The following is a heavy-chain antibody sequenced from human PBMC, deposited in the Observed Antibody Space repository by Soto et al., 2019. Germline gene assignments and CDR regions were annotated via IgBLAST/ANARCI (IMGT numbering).Heavy chain of an antibody. J-gene: IGHJ5*02. CDR2: MNPNSNNT. V-gene: IGHV1-8*01. D-gene: IGHD3-10*01. CDR3: TRCPYITVVRGVIYKAWWFDP. Sequence: GASVKVSCKASGYTFTSYDINWVRQATGQGLEWMGWMNPNSNNTGYAQKFKGRVTMTRNTSISTAYMEMSSLRSEDTAVYYCTRCPYITVVRGVIYKAWWFDPWGQGTLVTVSS. CDR1: GYTFTSYD.